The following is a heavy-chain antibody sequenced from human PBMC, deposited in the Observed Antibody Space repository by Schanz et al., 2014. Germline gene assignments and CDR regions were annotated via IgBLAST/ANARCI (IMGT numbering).Heavy chain of an antibody. Sequence: QVQLVESGGGLVQPGGSLRLSCGSSGFTFSPYWMHWVRQAPGKGLEWVAVISYDGSFKNYADSVRGRFTISRDNSKNTLFLQMNSLRAEDTAVYFCAKKVPAYNPFDSWGQGTLVTVSS. V-gene: IGHV3-33*08. J-gene: IGHJ4*02. D-gene: IGHD1-1*01. CDR1: GFTFSPYW. CDR3: AKKVPAYNPFDS. CDR2: ISYDGSFK.